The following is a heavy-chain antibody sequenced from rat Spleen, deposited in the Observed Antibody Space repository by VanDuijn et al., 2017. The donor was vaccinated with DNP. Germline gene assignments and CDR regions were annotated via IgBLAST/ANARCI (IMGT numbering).Heavy chain of an antibody. CDR1: GISFSDNN. J-gene: IGHJ2*01. V-gene: IGHV5S10*01. CDR2: IIYDGSRT. CDR3: ATHYYSAPHYFDY. D-gene: IGHD1-1*01. Sequence: EVQLVESGGGLVQPGRSLKLSCAASGISFSDNNMAWVRQAPKKGLEWVATIIYDGSRTYYRDSVKGRFTISRDNAKSTLYLQMDSLRSEDTATYYCATHYYSAPHYFDYWGQGVMVTVSS.